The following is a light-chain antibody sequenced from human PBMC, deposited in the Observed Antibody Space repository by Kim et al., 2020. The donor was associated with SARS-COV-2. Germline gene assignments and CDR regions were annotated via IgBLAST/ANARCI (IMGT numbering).Light chain of an antibody. J-gene: IGLJ3*02. CDR2: SNN. Sequence: ELTQPPSASGTPGQRVTISCSGSSSNIGSNYVYWYQQLPGTAPKLLIYSNNQRPSGVPDRFSGSKSVTSASLAISGLRSEDEADYYCAAWDDSLSGWVFGGGTQLTVL. V-gene: IGLV1-47*02. CDR3: AAWDDSLSGWV. CDR1: SSNIGSNY.